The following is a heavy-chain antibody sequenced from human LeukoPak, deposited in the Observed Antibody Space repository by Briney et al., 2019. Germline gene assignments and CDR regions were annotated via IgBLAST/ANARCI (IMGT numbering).Heavy chain of an antibody. V-gene: IGHV3-21*01. J-gene: IGHJ6*03. CDR1: GFTLSSYS. CDR2: ISSSSSYI. CDR3: ARWDSRDYYYYMDV. D-gene: IGHD6-13*01. Sequence: GGSLRLSCAASGFTLSSYSMNWVRHAPGKGLGWVSSISSSSSYIYYADSVKGRFTISRDNAKNSLYLQMNSLRAEDTAVYYCARWDSRDYYYYMDVWGKGTTVTVSS.